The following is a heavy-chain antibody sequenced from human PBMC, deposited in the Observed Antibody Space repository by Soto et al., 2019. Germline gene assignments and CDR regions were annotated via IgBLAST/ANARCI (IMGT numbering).Heavy chain of an antibody. Sequence: ASVKVSCKASGGTFSSYAISWVRQAPGQGLEWMGGIIPIFGTANYAQKFQGRVTITADKSTSTAYMELSSLRSEDTAVYYCASGRDGYNLDYWGQGTLVTVSS. V-gene: IGHV1-69*06. J-gene: IGHJ4*02. CDR1: GGTFSSYA. CDR3: ASGRDGYNLDY. D-gene: IGHD5-12*01. CDR2: IIPIFGTA.